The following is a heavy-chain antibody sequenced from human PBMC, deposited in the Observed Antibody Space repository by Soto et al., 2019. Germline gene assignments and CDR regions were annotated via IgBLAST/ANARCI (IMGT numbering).Heavy chain of an antibody. CDR1: GGTFSSYA. CDR2: IIPIFGTA. V-gene: IGHV1-69*13. D-gene: IGHD3-3*01. CDR3: AQTSEWLLFDY. J-gene: IGHJ4*02. Sequence: SVKVSCKASGGTFSSYAISWVRQAPGQGLEWTGGIIPIFGTANYAQKFQGRVTITADESTSTAYMELSSLRSEDTAVYYCAQTSEWLLFDYWGQGTLVTVSS.